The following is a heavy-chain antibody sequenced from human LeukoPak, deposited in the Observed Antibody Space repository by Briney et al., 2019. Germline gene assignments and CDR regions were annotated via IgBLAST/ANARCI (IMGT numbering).Heavy chain of an antibody. CDR1: GYTFTSYG. V-gene: IGHV1-18*01. D-gene: IGHD4-11*01. CDR2: IITDSGNT. Sequence: ASVKVSCKASGYTFTSYGISWVRQAPGQGLEWMGWIITDSGNTNYAQKFQGRVTLTTDTSTSTVYMDLRSLRSDDTAVYYCARDGSVQYVTYYYYYYYMDVWGKGTTVTVSS. J-gene: IGHJ6*03. CDR3: ARDGSVQYVTYYYYYYYMDV.